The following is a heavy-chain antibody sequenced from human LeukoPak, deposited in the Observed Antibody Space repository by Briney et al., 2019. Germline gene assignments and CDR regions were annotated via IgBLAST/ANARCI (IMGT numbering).Heavy chain of an antibody. D-gene: IGHD5-18*01. J-gene: IGHJ4*02. CDR2: IYYSGST. V-gene: IGHV4-59*01. CDR1: GGSISSYY. Sequence: SETLSLTCTVSGGSISSYYWSWIRQPPGKGLEWIGYIYYSGSTNYNPSLKSRVTISVDTSKNQFSLKLSSVTAADTAVYYWPAVDTAMAFDYWGQGTLVTVSS. CDR3: PAVDTAMAFDY.